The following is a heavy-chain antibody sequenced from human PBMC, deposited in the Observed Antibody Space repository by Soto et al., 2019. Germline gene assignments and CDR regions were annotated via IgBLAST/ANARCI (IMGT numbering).Heavy chain of an antibody. CDR1: GFTFSSYS. J-gene: IGHJ4*02. Sequence: EVQLVESGGGLVQPGGSLRLSCAASGFTFSSYSMNWVRQAPGKGPEWVSYISSSSSTIYYGDSVKGRFTISRDNAKNPLYLQRDGVRDEDTAVDYCARDRFWTAARPDYWGQGTLVNVSS. V-gene: IGHV3-48*02. CDR3: ARDRFWTAARPDY. D-gene: IGHD6-6*01. CDR2: ISSSSSTI.